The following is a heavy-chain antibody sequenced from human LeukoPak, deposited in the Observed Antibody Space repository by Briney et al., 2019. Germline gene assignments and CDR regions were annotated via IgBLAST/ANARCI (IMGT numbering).Heavy chain of an antibody. CDR1: GFTFSSYW. CDR3: ARDRWTGAGDGFDI. Sequence: QPGGSLRLSCAASGFTFSSYWMSWVRQAPGKGLEWVANIKQDGSEKYYVDSVKGRFTISRDNAKKSSFLQMNSLRPEDTAVYYCARDRWTGAGDGFDIWGQGTMVTVSS. D-gene: IGHD3/OR15-3a*01. J-gene: IGHJ3*02. CDR2: IKQDGSEK. V-gene: IGHV3-7*01.